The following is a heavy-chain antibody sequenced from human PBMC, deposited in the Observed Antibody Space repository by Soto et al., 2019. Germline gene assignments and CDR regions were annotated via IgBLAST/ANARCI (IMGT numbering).Heavy chain of an antibody. Sequence: EMQLVESGGGLVQPGGSLRLSCEASKFTFASYWMTWVRRAPGKGLEWVANVRQDGGETYYADSVKGRFTISRDNAKNSVYLHMNNLRAEDTAVYYCARGGGSIGGVIDYWGQGTLVAVSS. CDR1: KFTFASYW. D-gene: IGHD3-10*01. CDR3: ARGGGSIGGVIDY. V-gene: IGHV3-7*05. J-gene: IGHJ4*02. CDR2: VRQDGGET.